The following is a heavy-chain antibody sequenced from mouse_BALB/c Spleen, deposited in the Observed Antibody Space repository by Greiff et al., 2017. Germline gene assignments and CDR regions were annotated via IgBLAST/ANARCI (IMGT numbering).Heavy chain of an antibody. V-gene: IGHV1-7*01. CDR3: ARLDYRYVYAMDY. J-gene: IGHJ4*01. CDR1: GYTFTSYW. D-gene: IGHD2-14*01. Sequence: VQLQQSGAELAKPGASVKMSCKASGYTFTSYWMHWVKQRPGQGLEWIGYINPSTGYTEYNQKFKDKATLTADKSSSTAYMQLSSLTSEDSAVYYCARLDYRYVYAMDYWGQGTSVTVSS. CDR2: INPSTGYT.